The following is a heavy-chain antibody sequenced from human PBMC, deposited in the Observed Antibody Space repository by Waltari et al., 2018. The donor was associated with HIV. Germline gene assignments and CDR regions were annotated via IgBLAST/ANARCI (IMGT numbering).Heavy chain of an antibody. Sequence: QVQLQQWGAGLLKPSETLSLTCAVYGGSFSGYYWSWLRQPPGKGLEWIGEINHSGSTNYNPSLKSRVTMSVDTSKNQFSLKLSSVTAADTAVYYCARVRSRKPTKGIDYWGQGTLVTVSS. CDR2: INHSGST. CDR1: GGSFSGYY. D-gene: IGHD2-8*01. J-gene: IGHJ4*02. V-gene: IGHV4-34*01. CDR3: ARVRSRKPTKGIDY.